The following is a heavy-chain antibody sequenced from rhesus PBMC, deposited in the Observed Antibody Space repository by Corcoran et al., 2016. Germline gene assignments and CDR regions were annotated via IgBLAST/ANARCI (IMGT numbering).Heavy chain of an antibody. CDR2: ISSDGTNK. V-gene: IGHV3-54*02. Sequence: EVQLVESGGGLAQPGGSLRLSCAASGFTLSIYGIHWVRLAPGKGLEWVEFISSDGTNKYYADSVKDRFTISRDNSNSMVYLQMNNLKLEDTAVYYCTRFDVWGPGVLVIVSS. CDR1: GFTLSIYG. J-gene: IGHJ5-1*01. CDR3: TRFDV.